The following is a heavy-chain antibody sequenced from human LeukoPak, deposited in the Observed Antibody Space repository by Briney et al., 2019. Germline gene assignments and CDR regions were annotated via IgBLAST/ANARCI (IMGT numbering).Heavy chain of an antibody. CDR3: AREFQGSDFPFDY. CDR1: GFTLTSYA. D-gene: IGHD2-15*01. J-gene: IGHJ4*02. V-gene: IGHV3-23*01. CDR2: IMGSGGST. Sequence: PGGSLRLSCATSGFTLTSYAMSWVRQAPGKGLEWVSVIMGSGGSTNHADSVKGRFTMSRDTSKKTLYLQMNSLRAEDTAVYYCAREFQGSDFPFDYWGQGTLVTVSS.